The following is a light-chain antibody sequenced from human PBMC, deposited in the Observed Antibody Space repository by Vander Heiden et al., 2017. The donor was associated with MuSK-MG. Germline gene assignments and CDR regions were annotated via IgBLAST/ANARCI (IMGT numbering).Light chain of an antibody. CDR1: QSISSY. CDR3: QQSYSTPRT. J-gene: IGKJ1*01. Sequence: QLTQSPSSLSATVEDRVTITCRASQSISSYLNWYQQKPGKAPKLLIYAASSLQSGVPSRFSGSGSGTDFTLTISSLQPEDFATYYCQQSYSTPRTFGQGTKVEIK. CDR2: AAS. V-gene: IGKV1-39*01.